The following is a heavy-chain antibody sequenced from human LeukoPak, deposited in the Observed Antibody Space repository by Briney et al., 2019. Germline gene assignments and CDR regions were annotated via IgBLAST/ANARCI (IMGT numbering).Heavy chain of an antibody. CDR1: GGSISSSSYY. V-gene: IGHV4-39*07. Sequence: SETLSLTCTVSGGSISSSSYYWDWIRHPPGKGLEWIGNLYYSGSTYYNPSLKSRVTISVDTSKNQFSLKLSSVTAADTAVYYCARGVLNYYDSSGYALDYWGQGALVTVSS. D-gene: IGHD3-22*01. CDR2: LYYSGST. CDR3: ARGVLNYYDSSGYALDY. J-gene: IGHJ4*02.